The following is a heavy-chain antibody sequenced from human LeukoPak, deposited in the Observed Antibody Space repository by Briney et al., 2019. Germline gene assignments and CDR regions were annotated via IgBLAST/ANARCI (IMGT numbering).Heavy chain of an antibody. V-gene: IGHV3-23*01. D-gene: IGHD3-22*01. CDR1: GFTFSSYA. CDR3: AKHPLTYYYDSGGYYLYYFDY. J-gene: IGHJ4*02. CDR2: ISGSGGST. Sequence: TGGSLRLSCAASGFTFSSYAMSWVRQAPGKGLEWVSAISGSGGSTYYADSVKGRFTISRDNSKNTLYLQMNSLRAEDTAVYYCAKHPLTYYYDSGGYYLYYFDYWGQGTLVTVSS.